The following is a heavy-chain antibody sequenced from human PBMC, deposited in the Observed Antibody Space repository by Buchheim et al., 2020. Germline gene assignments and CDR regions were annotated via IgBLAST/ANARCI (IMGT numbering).Heavy chain of an antibody. D-gene: IGHD2-15*01. CDR2: TFYGGDT. J-gene: IGHJ4*02. CDR3: AKARGAAAASSFDY. CDR1: GGSFRSSGSF. Sequence: QVQLQESGSRLVKPSNTLSLTCTVSGGSFRSSGSFWAWIRQTPGKGLVWIGSTFYGGDTYYKPSLKSRVTISVDSYRNRLFVSLNSAAAADTAVYYCAKARGAAAASSFDYWGQG. V-gene: IGHV4-39*07.